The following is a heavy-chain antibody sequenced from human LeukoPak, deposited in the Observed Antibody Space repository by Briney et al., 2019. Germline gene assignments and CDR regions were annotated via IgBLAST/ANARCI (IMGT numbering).Heavy chain of an antibody. D-gene: IGHD3-22*01. CDR2: IYYSGST. CDR1: GGSISSYY. Sequence: SETLSLTCTASGGSISSYYRSWIRQPPGQGLEWIGYIYYSGSTTYNPSLNSRVTISIDTSKNQFSLNLSSVTAADTAVYYCARVGYYYDSSGFYDYWGQGTLVTVST. J-gene: IGHJ4*02. CDR3: ARVGYYYDSSGFYDY. V-gene: IGHV4-59*01.